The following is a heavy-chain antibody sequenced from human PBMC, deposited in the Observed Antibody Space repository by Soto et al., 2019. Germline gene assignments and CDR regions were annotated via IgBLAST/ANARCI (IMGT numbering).Heavy chain of an antibody. Sequence: SETLSLTCTVSGGSISSGGYYWSWIRQHPGKGMEWIGYIYYSGSTYYNTSLKSRVTISVDTSKNQFSLKLSSVTAADTAVYYCARAQNYCSGGSCYSGREQSPYYFDYWGQGTLVTVSS. D-gene: IGHD2-15*01. J-gene: IGHJ4*02. CDR1: GGSISSGGYY. V-gene: IGHV4-31*03. CDR3: ARAQNYCSGGSCYSGREQSPYYFDY. CDR2: IYYSGST.